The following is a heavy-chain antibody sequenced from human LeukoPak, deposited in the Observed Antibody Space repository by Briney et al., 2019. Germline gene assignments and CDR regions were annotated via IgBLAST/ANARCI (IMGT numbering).Heavy chain of an antibody. J-gene: IGHJ3*02. V-gene: IGHV3-30*18. D-gene: IGHD1-26*01. CDR3: ANLRREVGANDAFDI. CDR2: ISYDGSNK. CDR1: GFTFSSYG. Sequence: GRSLRLSCAASGFTFSSYGMHWVRQAPGKGLEWVAVISYDGSNKYYADSVKGRFTISRDNSKNTLYLQMNSLRAEDTAVYYCANLRREVGANDAFDIWGQGTMVTVSS.